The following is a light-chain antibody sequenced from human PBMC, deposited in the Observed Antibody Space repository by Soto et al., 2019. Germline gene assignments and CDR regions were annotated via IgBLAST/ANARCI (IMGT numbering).Light chain of an antibody. CDR3: QQYDSYWT. Sequence: DIQMTQSPSTLSASVGDRVTITCRGSHSISSSLAWYQQKPGKAPKVLIYEASNLQRGVPTRFGGGGFGTDFTLTISSVQPDDFATYYCQQYDSYWTFGQGTKVEIK. J-gene: IGKJ1*01. CDR2: EAS. V-gene: IGKV1-5*03. CDR1: HSISSS.